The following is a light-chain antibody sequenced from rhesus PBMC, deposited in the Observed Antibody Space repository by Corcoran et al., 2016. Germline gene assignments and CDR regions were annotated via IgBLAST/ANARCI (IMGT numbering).Light chain of an antibody. J-gene: IGLJ1*01. CDR1: NSDIGGYNY. CDR3: SSYAGSNICI. Sequence: QAALTQPRSVSGSPGQSVTISCTGTNSDIGGYNYVSWYQQHPGTAPKLMISEVTKRPSGVSDRFSGSKSGNTASLTISGLQAEDEADYYCSSYAGSNICIFGAGTRLTVL. CDR2: EVT. V-gene: IGLV2-32*02.